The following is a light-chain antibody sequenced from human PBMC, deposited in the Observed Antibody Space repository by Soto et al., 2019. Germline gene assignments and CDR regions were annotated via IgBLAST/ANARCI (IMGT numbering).Light chain of an antibody. CDR3: SSYTSTSTLV. Sequence: QSALTQPASVSGSPGQSITISCSGTSSDVGGYNSVSWYQQHPGKVPKLMIYDVSNRPSGVSNRFSGSKSGNMASLTISGLQAEDEADYYCSSYTSTSTLVFGGGTKLTVL. CDR1: SSDVGGYNS. V-gene: IGLV2-14*01. CDR2: DVS. J-gene: IGLJ2*01.